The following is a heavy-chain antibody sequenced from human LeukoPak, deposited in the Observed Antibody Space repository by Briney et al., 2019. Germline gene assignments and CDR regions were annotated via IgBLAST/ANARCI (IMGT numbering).Heavy chain of an antibody. Sequence: GGSLRLSCAASGFTFSSYSMNWVRQAPGKGLEWVSSISSSSSYIYYADSVKGRFTISRDNAKNSLYLQMNSLRAEDTAVYYCAGSILTGYPNFDYWGQGTLVTVSS. J-gene: IGHJ4*02. CDR3: AGSILTGYPNFDY. V-gene: IGHV3-21*01. CDR1: GFTFSSYS. CDR2: ISSSSSYI. D-gene: IGHD3-9*01.